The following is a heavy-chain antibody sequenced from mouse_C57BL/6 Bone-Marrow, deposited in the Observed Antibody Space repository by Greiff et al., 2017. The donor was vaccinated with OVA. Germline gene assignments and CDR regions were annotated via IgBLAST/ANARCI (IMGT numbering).Heavy chain of an antibody. CDR3: ARDGGLRLYFDY. CDR1: GYTFTSYW. J-gene: IGHJ2*01. CDR2: IHPNSGST. V-gene: IGHV1-64*01. D-gene: IGHD2-4*01. Sequence: QVQLQQPGAELVKPGASVKLSCKASGYTFTSYWMHWVKQRPGQGLEWIGMIHPNSGSTNYNEKFKSKATLTVDKSSSTAYMQLSSLTSEDSAVYYCARDGGLRLYFDYWGQGTTLTVSS.